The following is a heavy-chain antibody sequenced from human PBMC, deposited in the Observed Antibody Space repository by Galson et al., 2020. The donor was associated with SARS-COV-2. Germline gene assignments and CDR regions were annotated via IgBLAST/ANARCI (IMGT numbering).Heavy chain of an antibody. CDR2: NIPLFGTA. CDR1: SGTFSSYA. V-gene: IGHV1-69*05. CDR3: ARAHVEMATMVFDR. Sequence: SVQISCNASSGTFSSYAISWVRQAPGQGLVWMGGNIPLFGTANYAQKFQGRVTITTDEYTSTAYRELSSLRSEDTAVYYCARAHVEMATMVFDRWGQGTLVTVSA. J-gene: IGHJ5*02. D-gene: IGHD5-12*01.